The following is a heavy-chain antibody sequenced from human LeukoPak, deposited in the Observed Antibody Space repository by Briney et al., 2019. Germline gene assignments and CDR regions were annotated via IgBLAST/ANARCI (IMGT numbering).Heavy chain of an antibody. CDR2: INHSGST. CDR1: GGSFSGYY. CDR3: AGLRPGTHVWFGELLYSHGDWFDP. Sequence: SETLSLTCAVYGGSFSGYYWSWIRQPPGKGLEWIGEINHSGSTNYNPSLKSRVTISVDTSKNQFSLKLSSVTAADTAVYYCAGLRPGTHVWFGELLYSHGDWFDPWGQGTLVTVSS. D-gene: IGHD3-10*01. J-gene: IGHJ5*02. V-gene: IGHV4-34*01.